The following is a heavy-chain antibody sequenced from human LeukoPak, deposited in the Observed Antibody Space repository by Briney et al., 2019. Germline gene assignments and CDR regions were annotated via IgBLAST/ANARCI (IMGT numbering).Heavy chain of an antibody. CDR2: ISSSGSTI. J-gene: IGHJ4*02. CDR3: AKDPRGSSWPFPGGHYFDN. D-gene: IGHD1-26*01. V-gene: IGHV3-48*03. Sequence: GGSLRLSCAASGFTFSSYEMNWVRQAPGKGLEWVSYISSSGSTIYYADSVKGRSTISRDNSKNTLYVQMNSLRAEDTAIYYCAKDPRGSSWPFPGGHYFDNWGQGARVTVSS. CDR1: GFTFSSYE.